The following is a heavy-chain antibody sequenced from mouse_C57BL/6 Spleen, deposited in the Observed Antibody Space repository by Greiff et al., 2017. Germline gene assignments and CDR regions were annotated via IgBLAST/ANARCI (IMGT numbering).Heavy chain of an antibody. CDR3: ARGDSSGSDY. CDR2: IDPSDSYT. J-gene: IGHJ2*01. V-gene: IGHV1-69*01. Sequence: QVQLKQPGAELVMPGASVKLSCKASGYTFTSYWMHWVKQRPAQGLEWIGEIDPSDSYTNYNQKFKGKSTLTVDKSSSTAYMQLSSLTSEDSAVYYCARGDSSGSDYWGQGTTLTVSS. D-gene: IGHD3-2*02. CDR1: GYTFTSYW.